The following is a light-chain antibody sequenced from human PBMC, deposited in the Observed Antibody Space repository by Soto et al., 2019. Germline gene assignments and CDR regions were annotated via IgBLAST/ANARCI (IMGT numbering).Light chain of an antibody. J-gene: IGKJ1*01. CDR3: QQYYTTSWT. CDR1: QSINRY. CDR2: TAS. V-gene: IGKV1-39*01. Sequence: DIQMTQSTSSLFASVGDRVTITCRASQSINRYLSWYQQKPGKAPKLLIYTASRLQSGVPSRFSGSGSGTDFTLTISSLQPEDFATYHCQQYYTTSWTFGQGTKVEIK.